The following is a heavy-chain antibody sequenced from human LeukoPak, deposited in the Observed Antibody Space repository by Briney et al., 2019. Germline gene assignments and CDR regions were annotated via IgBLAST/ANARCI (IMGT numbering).Heavy chain of an antibody. Sequence: PGGSLRLSCAASGFTFSSYWMSWVRQAPGKGLEWVANIKQDGSEKYYVGPVKGRFTISRDNDKNSLYLQMNSLRAEDTAVYYCARRDTGYGYVLSFYYYYYMDVWGKGTTVTVSS. CDR1: GFTFSSYW. D-gene: IGHD5-18*01. CDR2: IKQDGSEK. V-gene: IGHV3-7*01. CDR3: ARRDTGYGYVLSFYYYYYMDV. J-gene: IGHJ6*03.